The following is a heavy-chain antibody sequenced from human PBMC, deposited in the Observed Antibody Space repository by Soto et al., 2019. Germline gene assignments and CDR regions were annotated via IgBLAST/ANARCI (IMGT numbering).Heavy chain of an antibody. V-gene: IGHV4-31*02. J-gene: IGHJ4*02. CDR1: GGSIARGGYY. D-gene: IGHD2-15*01. CDR2: IYYSGST. Sequence: TLSLTRTVSGGSIARGGYYWSWIRHHPGKGLEWIGYIYYSGSTYYNPSLKSRVSISVDTSKNQFSLKLSSVTAADTAVYYCAREIPVAATYFDYWGQGTLVTVSS. CDR3: AREIPVAATYFDY.